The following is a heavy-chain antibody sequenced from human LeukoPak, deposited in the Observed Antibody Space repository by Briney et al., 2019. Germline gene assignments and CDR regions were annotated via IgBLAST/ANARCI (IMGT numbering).Heavy chain of an antibody. CDR3: AREDLGGYDSYYFDY. J-gene: IGHJ4*02. V-gene: IGHV1-2*02. CDR2: INPNSGGT. Sequence: PGASVKFSCKASGYTFTGYYMHWVRQAPGQGFEWMGWINPNSGGTNYAQKFQGRVTMTRDTSISTAYMELSRLRSDDTAVYYCAREDLGGYDSYYFDYWGQGTLVTVSS. CDR1: GYTFTGYY. D-gene: IGHD5-12*01.